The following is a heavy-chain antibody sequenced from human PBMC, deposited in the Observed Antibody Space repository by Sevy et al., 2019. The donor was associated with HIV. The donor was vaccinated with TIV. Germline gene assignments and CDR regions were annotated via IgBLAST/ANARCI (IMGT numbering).Heavy chain of an antibody. CDR1: GFTFSSYS. Sequence: GESLKISCAASGFTFSSYSMNWVRQAPGKGLEWVSYISGSSNTKYYADSVKGRFTISRDNAKNSLYLQMNSLRAEDTAEYYCARDPEQLVGNYFDYWGQGTPVTVSS. J-gene: IGHJ4*02. D-gene: IGHD6-13*01. CDR3: ARDPEQLVGNYFDY. CDR2: ISGSSNTK. V-gene: IGHV3-48*01.